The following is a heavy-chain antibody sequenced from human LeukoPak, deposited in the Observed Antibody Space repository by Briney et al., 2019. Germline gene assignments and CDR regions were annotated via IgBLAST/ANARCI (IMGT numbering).Heavy chain of an antibody. Sequence: SVKVSCKPSGGTFSSYAISWVRQAPGQGLEWMGGIIPIFGTANYAQKFQGRVTITADESTSTAYMELSSLRSEDTAVYYCARDPSRYQPNIWWFDPWGQGTLVTVSS. CDR1: GGTFSSYA. J-gene: IGHJ5*02. CDR2: IIPIFGTA. V-gene: IGHV1-69*13. D-gene: IGHD2-2*01. CDR3: ARDPSRYQPNIWWFDP.